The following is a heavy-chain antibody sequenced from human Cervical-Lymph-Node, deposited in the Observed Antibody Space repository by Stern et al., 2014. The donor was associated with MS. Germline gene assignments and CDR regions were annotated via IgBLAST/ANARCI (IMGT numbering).Heavy chain of an antibody. CDR1: GGTFGRHT. D-gene: IGHD3-10*01. Sequence: QVQLVQSGAEVKRPGSSVKVSCQASGGTFGRHTIDWVRQAPGQGPEWMGRIIPTFGATSGKTAQKFQGRVTITADRSTNTVYMEMSGLTSDDTAVYYCARERPEGELLRDYYYSGMDVWGQGTTVTVSS. J-gene: IGHJ6*02. CDR2: IIPTFGAT. V-gene: IGHV1-69*08. CDR3: ARERPEGELLRDYYYSGMDV.